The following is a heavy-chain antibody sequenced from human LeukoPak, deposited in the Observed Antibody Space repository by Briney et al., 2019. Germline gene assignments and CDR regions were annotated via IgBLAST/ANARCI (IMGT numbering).Heavy chain of an antibody. CDR2: ISSSSSTI. CDR3: ARVRQPGIAVAGFDP. Sequence: GGSLRLSCAASGFTFSSYSMNWVRQAPGKGLEWVSYISSSSSTIYYADSVKGRFTISRDNAKNSLYLQMNSLRAEDTAVYYCARVRQPGIAVAGFDPWGQGTLVTVSS. V-gene: IGHV3-48*01. CDR1: GFTFSSYS. J-gene: IGHJ5*02. D-gene: IGHD6-19*01.